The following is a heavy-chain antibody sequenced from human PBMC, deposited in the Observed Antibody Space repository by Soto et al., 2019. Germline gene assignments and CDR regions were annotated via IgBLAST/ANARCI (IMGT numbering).Heavy chain of an antibody. CDR1: GGSISRGGYY. Sequence: SETLSLTCTVSGGSISRGGYYWSWIRQNPGKGLEWIGYTYNSVSTYYNPSLKSRVTISVDTSKNQFSLKLSSVTAADTAVYYCASSNIAAAGFYYYGMDVWGRGTTVTVSS. D-gene: IGHD6-13*01. J-gene: IGHJ6*02. CDR2: TYNSVST. V-gene: IGHV4-31*03. CDR3: ASSNIAAAGFYYYGMDV.